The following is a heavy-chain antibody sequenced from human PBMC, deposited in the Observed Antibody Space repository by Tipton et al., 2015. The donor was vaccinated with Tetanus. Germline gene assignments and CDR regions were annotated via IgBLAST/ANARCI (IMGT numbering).Heavy chain of an antibody. J-gene: IGHJ4*02. CDR3: ARGRVGAAY. V-gene: IGHV1-69*15. CDR2: IIPAFTTV. D-gene: IGHD2-15*01. Sequence: QSGPEVKKPGSSVKVSCKASGGGFSKFAISWVRQAPGQGLELMGTIIPAFTTVTYEQKFRGRVTITADGSTSIAYMELSSLTSDDTAVYYCARGRVGAAYWGQGSLVTVSS. CDR1: GGGFSKFA.